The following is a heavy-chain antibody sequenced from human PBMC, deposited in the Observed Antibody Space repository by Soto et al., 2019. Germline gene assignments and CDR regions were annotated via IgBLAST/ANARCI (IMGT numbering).Heavy chain of an antibody. D-gene: IGHD6-19*01. CDR1: GFTFSSYD. Sequence: PGWSLRLSCAASGFTFSSYDMHWVRQATGKGLEWVSAIGTAGDTYYPGSVKGRFTISRENAKNSLYLQMNSLRAGDTAVYYCARDGKGAVAGYYYGMDVWGQGTTVTVSS. J-gene: IGHJ6*02. CDR2: IGTAGDT. CDR3: ARDGKGAVAGYYYGMDV. V-gene: IGHV3-13*01.